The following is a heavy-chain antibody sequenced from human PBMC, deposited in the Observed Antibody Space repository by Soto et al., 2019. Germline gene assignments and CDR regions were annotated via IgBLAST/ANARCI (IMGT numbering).Heavy chain of an antibody. J-gene: IGHJ4*02. CDR2: ISAYNGNT. CDR3: ARDRELERLGGLNFDY. D-gene: IGHD1-26*01. CDR1: GYTFTSYG. V-gene: IGHV1-18*01. Sequence: QVKLVQSGSEVKKPGASVKVSCKASGYTFTSYGISWVRQAPGQGLEWMGWISAYNGNTNYAQKLEGRVTMTTDKSTSTAYMELTSLRSDDTAVYYCARDRELERLGGLNFDYLGQGTLVTVAS.